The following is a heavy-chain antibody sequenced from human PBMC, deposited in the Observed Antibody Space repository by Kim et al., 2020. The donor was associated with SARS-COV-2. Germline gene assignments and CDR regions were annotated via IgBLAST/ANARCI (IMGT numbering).Heavy chain of an antibody. J-gene: IGHJ6*02. CDR2: IYYSGST. Sequence: SETLSLTCTVSGGSISSGGYYWSWIRQHPGKGLEWIGYIYYSGSTYYNPSLKSRVTISVDTSKNQFSLKLSSVTAADTAVYYCARDRQGAAAGTAKKGKHYGMDVWGQGTTVTVSS. CDR1: GGSISSGGYY. D-gene: IGHD6-13*01. CDR3: ARDRQGAAAGTAKKGKHYGMDV. V-gene: IGHV4-31*03.